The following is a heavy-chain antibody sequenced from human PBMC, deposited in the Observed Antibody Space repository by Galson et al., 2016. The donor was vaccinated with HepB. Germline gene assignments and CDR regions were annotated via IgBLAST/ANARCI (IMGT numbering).Heavy chain of an antibody. Sequence: SVKVSCKASGYNFTNYGITWVRQAPGLGLEWMGWISGYSGDTNYAQKLQGRVTMITDASTSTAYMELRSLRSDDTAVAYCVRDTRGDSSNPDYYYHGMDVWGQGTTVTVSS. V-gene: IGHV1-18*01. CDR1: GYNFTNYG. J-gene: IGHJ6*02. CDR2: ISGYSGDT. D-gene: IGHD4-11*01. CDR3: VRDTRGDSSNPDYYYHGMDV.